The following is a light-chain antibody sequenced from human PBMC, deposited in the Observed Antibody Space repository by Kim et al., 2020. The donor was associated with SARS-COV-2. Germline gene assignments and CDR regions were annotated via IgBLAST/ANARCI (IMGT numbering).Light chain of an antibody. J-gene: IGKJ4*01. CDR3: QQSSHSPLT. CDR2: GAS. Sequence: SPGERATLYCRASQTVTNNYLAWYQQKPGQAPRLLIYGASSRATGIPDRFSGSGSETDFTLTITRLEPEDFAVYYCQQSSHSPLTFGGGTKVDIK. CDR1: QTVTNNY. V-gene: IGKV3-20*01.